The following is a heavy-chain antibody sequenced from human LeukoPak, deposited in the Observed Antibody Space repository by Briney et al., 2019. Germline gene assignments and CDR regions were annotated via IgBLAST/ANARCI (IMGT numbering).Heavy chain of an antibody. V-gene: IGHV1-18*01. D-gene: IGHD5-24*01. CDR3: ARGGGSGDGYNFDYYYGMDV. Sequence: ASVKVSCKASGYTFTSYGISWVRQAPGQGLEWMGWISAYNGNTNYTQKPQGRVTMTTDTSTSTAYMELRSPRSDDTAVYYCARGGGSGDGYNFDYYYGMDVWGQGTTVTVSS. CDR2: ISAYNGNT. J-gene: IGHJ6*02. CDR1: GYTFTSYG.